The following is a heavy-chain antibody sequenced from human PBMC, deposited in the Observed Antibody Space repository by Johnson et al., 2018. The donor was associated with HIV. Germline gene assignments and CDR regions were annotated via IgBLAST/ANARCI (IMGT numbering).Heavy chain of an antibody. J-gene: IGHJ3*01. CDR2: VRSDGSNE. CDR3: AKAQRNYRGALDV. D-gene: IGHD1-7*01. CDR1: GFDFSSVT. V-gene: IGHV3-30*02. Sequence: QVQVVESGGGVVQHGGSLRLTCAASGFDFSSVTMYWVRQPPGKGLEWVAFVRSDGSNEYYEDSVEGRSTISRDNSRNTLSLELSNLRSDDTAVYYCAKAQRNYRGALDVWGQGTLVTVSS.